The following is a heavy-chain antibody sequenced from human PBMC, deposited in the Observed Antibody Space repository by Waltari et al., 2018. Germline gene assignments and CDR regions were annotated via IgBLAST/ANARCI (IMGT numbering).Heavy chain of an antibody. CDR1: GYTLPELS. Sequence: QVQLVQSGAEVKKPVASVKVSCKVSGYTLPELSMHWVRQAPGKGLEWMGGFDPEDGETIYEQKFQGRVTITADKSTSTAYMELSSLRSDDTAVYYCARAGLAARRGGYNWFDPWGQGTLVTVSS. J-gene: IGHJ5*02. V-gene: IGHV1-24*01. CDR3: ARAGLAARRGGYNWFDP. D-gene: IGHD6-6*01. CDR2: FDPEDGET.